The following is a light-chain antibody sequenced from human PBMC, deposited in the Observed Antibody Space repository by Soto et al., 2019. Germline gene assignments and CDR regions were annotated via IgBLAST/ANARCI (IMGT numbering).Light chain of an antibody. CDR2: DVH. CDR1: RTDVDGHDY. Sequence: QSVLTQPASVSGSPGQSITISCTGARTDVDGHDYVSWYQQHPGQAPKLMIFDVHNRPSGVSSRLSGSKSGDTASLTISGLQAEDDGDYYCSSYTASAPFYVFGTGTKVTVL. CDR3: SSYTASAPFYV. V-gene: IGLV2-14*03. J-gene: IGLJ1*01.